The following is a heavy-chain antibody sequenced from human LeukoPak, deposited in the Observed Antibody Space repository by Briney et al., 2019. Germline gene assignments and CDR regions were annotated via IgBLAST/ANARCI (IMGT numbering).Heavy chain of an antibody. V-gene: IGHV3-15*01. Sequence: PGGSLRLSCAASGFTFSNAWMSWVRQAPGKGLEWVGRIKSKTDGGTTDYAAPVKGRFTISRDDSKNTLYLQMNSLKTEDTAVYYCAKGLTVAACFDYWGQGTLVTVSS. J-gene: IGHJ4*02. CDR1: GFTFSNAW. CDR2: IKSKTDGGTT. CDR3: AKGLTVAACFDY. D-gene: IGHD6-19*01.